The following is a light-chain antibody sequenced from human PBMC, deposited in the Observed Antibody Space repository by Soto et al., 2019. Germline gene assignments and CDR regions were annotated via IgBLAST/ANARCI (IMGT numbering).Light chain of an antibody. CDR2: DAS. CDR3: QQRNNWPPFT. Sequence: EIVLTQSPATLSLSPGERATLSCRASQSVGDFLAWYQQKPGQAPRLLIYDASNRATGIPARFSGSGSGTDFTLTISSLEPEDFAVYYCQQRNNWPPFTFGPGTKVDIK. V-gene: IGKV3-11*01. CDR1: QSVGDF. J-gene: IGKJ3*01.